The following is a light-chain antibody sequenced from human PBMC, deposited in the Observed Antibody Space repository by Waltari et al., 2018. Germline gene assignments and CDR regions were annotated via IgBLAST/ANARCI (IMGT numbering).Light chain of an antibody. J-gene: IGLJ2*01. V-gene: IGLV1-44*01. CDR2: SNN. CDR1: SSNIGSNT. CDR3: AAWDDSLNGPV. Sequence: QSVLTQPPSASGTPGQWVPIPCSGSSSNIGSNTVNWYQPLPGTAPKLPLYSNNQRPSGVPDRFSGSKSGTSASLAISGLQSEDEADYYCAAWDDSLNGPVFGGGTKLTVL.